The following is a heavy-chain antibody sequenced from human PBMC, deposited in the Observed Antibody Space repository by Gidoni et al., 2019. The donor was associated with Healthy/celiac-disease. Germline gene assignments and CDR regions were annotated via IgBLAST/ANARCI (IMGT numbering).Heavy chain of an antibody. CDR2: IYYSGST. D-gene: IGHD2-2*01. CDR1: GGSISSSSYY. V-gene: IGHV4-39*01. CDR3: ARGAIQLYNWFDP. J-gene: IGHJ5*02. Sequence: QLQLQASGPGLVKPSEPLSLTCTVSGGSISSSSYYWGWIRQPPGKGLEWIGSIYYSGSTYYNPSLKSRVTISVDTSKNQFSLKLSSVTAADTAVYYCARGAIQLYNWFDPWGQGTLVTVSS.